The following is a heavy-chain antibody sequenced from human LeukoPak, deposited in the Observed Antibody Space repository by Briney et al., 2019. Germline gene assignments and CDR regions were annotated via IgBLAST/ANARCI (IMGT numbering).Heavy chain of an antibody. V-gene: IGHV1-24*01. CDR1: GYTVTDLS. CDR3: ATARYSGYAYFDY. CDR2: FDPEDGET. J-gene: IGHJ4*02. D-gene: IGHD5-12*01. Sequence: ASVKVSCKVSGYTVTDLSIHWVRQAPGKGLEWMGGFDPEDGETIYAQKFQGRVTMTEDASTDTAYMEPSSLRSGDTAVYYCATARYSGYAYFDYWGQGILVTASS.